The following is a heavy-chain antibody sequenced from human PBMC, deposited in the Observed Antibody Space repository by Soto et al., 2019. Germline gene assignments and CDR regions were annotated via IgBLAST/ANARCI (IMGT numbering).Heavy chain of an antibody. CDR1: GFTFSEYG. Sequence: QVQLVESGGGVVQPGSSLRLLCAASGFTFSEYGMHWVRQAPGKGLEWLAVMVREGTGQYYADCVKGRFTISRDNYKNTLYLQMNSLRVDDTAVYYCARYDDSPDSGFDYWGQGTLLTVSS. V-gene: IGHV3-33*01. CDR2: MVREGTGQ. CDR3: ARYDDSPDSGFDY. J-gene: IGHJ4*02. D-gene: IGHD3-16*01.